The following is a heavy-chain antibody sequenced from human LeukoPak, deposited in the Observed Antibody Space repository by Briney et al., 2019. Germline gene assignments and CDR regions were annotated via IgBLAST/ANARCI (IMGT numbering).Heavy chain of an antibody. Sequence: SGGSLRLSCAASGFTFSNCAMTWVRQAPGKGLEWVSAISGSGGSTYYADSVKGRFTISRDNSKNTLYLQMNSLRAEDTAVYYCANHKNVVTAILIAFDIWGQGTMVTVSS. V-gene: IGHV3-23*01. D-gene: IGHD2-21*02. CDR1: GFTFSNCA. CDR3: ANHKNVVTAILIAFDI. CDR2: ISGSGGST. J-gene: IGHJ3*02.